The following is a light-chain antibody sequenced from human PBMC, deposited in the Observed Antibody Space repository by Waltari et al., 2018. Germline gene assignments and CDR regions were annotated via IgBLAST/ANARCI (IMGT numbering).Light chain of an antibody. CDR1: NSNIGTKP. J-gene: IGLJ2*01. CDR3: AAWDDTLNGVV. Sequence: VLTQPPSASGPPGQRVTISHSGSNSNIGTKPLNRYQHAPGTAPKHLIFNNNQRPSGVPDRFSGSKSGTSASLAISGLQSEDEADYYCAAWDDTLNGVVFGEGTKLTVL. V-gene: IGLV1-44*01. CDR2: NNN.